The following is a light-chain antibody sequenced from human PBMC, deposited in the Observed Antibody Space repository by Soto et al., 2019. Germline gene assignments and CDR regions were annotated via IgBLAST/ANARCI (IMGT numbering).Light chain of an antibody. V-gene: IGLV2-14*01. Sequence: QSALTQPVSVSGSPGQSITISCTGTSSDVGGYNYVSWYQQHPGKAPKLMIYEVSNRPSGVSNRFSGSKSGNTASLTISGLQAEDESDYYCSSYTSSSIDDVFGTGTKLTVL. CDR1: SSDVGGYNY. J-gene: IGLJ1*01. CDR2: EVS. CDR3: SSYTSSSIDDV.